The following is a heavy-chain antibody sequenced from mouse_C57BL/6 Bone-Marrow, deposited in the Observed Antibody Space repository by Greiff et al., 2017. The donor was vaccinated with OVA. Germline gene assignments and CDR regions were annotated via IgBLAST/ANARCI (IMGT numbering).Heavy chain of an antibody. D-gene: IGHD4-1*01. V-gene: IGHV2-2*01. CDR2: IWSGGST. CDR1: GFSLTSYG. J-gene: IGHJ1*03. Sequence: VKLQESGPGLVQPSQSLSITCTVSGFSLTSYGVHWVRQSPGKGLEWLGVIWSGGSTDYNAAFISRLSISKDNSKSQVFFKMNVLQADDTAIYYCARANWDWYFDVWGTGTTVTVSS. CDR3: ARANWDWYFDV.